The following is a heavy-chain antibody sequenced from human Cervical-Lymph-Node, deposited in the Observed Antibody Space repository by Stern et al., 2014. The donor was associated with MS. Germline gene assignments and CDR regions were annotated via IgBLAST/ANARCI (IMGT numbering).Heavy chain of an antibody. J-gene: IGHJ3*02. V-gene: IGHV4-34*01. CDR2: INHSGST. CDR1: GGSFSGFY. D-gene: IGHD3-16*01. CDR3: ARGWGSPAMFAFDI. Sequence: QVQLQQWGAGLLKPSETLSLTCGVFGGSFSGFYRSWIRQPPGKGLDWIGEINHSGSTTSNPSLKSRVTVSVDTSKNQFSLTLTSVTAADTAVYYCARGWGSPAMFAFDIWGQGTKVAVSS.